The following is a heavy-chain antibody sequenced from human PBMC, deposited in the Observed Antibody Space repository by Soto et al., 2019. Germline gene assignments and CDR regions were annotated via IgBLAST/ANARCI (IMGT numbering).Heavy chain of an antibody. V-gene: IGHV3-23*01. CDR3: ARDSYRGDVVLTPAPYGNDY. CDR2: ISASGNST. CDR1: GFSFSITFRNYA. J-gene: IGHJ4*02. Sequence: GGSLRLSCAAYGFSFSITFRNYAVNWVRQAPGKGLEWVSGISASGNSTFYADSVKGRFTISRDNSKNTLYLQMNSLRAEDTAVYYCARDSYRGDVVLTPAPYGNDYWGRGTLVTVSS. D-gene: IGHD2-2*01.